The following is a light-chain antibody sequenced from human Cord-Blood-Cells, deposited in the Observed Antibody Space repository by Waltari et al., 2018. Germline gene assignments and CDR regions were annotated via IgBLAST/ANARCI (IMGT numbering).Light chain of an antibody. CDR3: SSYTSSSTLV. Sequence: QFALTQLASASGSTVQSITNSGPGTSSDVGGYNYLSWYRQHPGKAPKLKIYEVSKRPSGVSNRFSGSKSGNTASLTISGLQAEDEADYYCSSYTSSSTLVFGGGTKLTVL. CDR1: SSDVGGYNY. CDR2: EVS. J-gene: IGLJ3*02. V-gene: IGLV2-14*01.